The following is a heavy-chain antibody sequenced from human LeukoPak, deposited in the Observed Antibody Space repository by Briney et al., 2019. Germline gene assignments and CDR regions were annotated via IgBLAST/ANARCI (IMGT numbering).Heavy chain of an antibody. Sequence: SVKVSCKASGGTFTSYAISWVRQAPGQGLEWVGGIIPIVGTANYAQKFQGRVTITADESTSTAYMELSSLRSEDTAVYYCARRSTVTTADYFDYWGQGTLVTVSS. CDR3: ARRSTVTTADYFDY. CDR2: IIPIVGTA. CDR1: GGTFTSYA. V-gene: IGHV1-69*01. J-gene: IGHJ4*02. D-gene: IGHD4-17*01.